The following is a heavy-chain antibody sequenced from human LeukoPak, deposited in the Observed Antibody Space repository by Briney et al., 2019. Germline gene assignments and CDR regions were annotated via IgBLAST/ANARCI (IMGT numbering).Heavy chain of an antibody. D-gene: IGHD3-10*01. CDR1: GYTFTSYA. CDR2: INAGNGNT. J-gene: IGHJ6*02. CDR3: ASRGRGVGRNQYGMDV. V-gene: IGHV1-3*01. Sequence: GASVKVSCKASGYTFTSYAMHWARQAPGQRLEWMGWINAGNGNTKYSQEFQGRVTITRDTSASTAYMELSSLRSEDTAVYYCASRGRGVGRNQYGMDVWGQGTTVTVSS.